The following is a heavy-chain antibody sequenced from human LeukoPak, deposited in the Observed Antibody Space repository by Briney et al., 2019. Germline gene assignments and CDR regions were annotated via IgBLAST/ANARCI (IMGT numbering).Heavy chain of an antibody. CDR2: FDPEDGES. D-gene: IGHD2-21*01. CDR3: ATYPILEVYGHEYFDY. J-gene: IGHJ4*02. Sequence: GASVKLSCKVSVYTLTELSMHWVRQTPGHRLEWWGGFDPEDGESSYAQKFQGRVTMTEDTSTDTAYMELSSLRSEDTAVYYCATYPILEVYGHEYFDYWGQGTLVTVSS. CDR1: VYTLTELS. V-gene: IGHV1-24*01.